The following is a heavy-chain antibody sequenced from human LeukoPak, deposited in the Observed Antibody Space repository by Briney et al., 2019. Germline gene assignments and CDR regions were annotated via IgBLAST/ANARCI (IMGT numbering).Heavy chain of an antibody. CDR3: AKDIVVVPAATDDY. CDR1: GFTFSSYA. D-gene: IGHD2-2*01. Sequence: GGSLRLSCAASGFTFSSYAMHWVRQAPGKGLEWVAVISYDGSNKYYADSVKGRFTISRDNSKNTLYLQMNSLRAEDTAVYYCAKDIVVVPAATDDYWGQGTLVTVSS. J-gene: IGHJ4*02. CDR2: ISYDGSNK. V-gene: IGHV3-30-3*01.